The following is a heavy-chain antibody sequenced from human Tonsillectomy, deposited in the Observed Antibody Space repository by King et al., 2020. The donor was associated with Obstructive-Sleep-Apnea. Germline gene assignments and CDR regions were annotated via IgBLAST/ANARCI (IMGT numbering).Heavy chain of an antibody. CDR3: ARERTTVTTSDAFDI. J-gene: IGHJ3*02. CDR2: IHPNSGAT. D-gene: IGHD4-17*01. Sequence: LVESGAEVKKPGASVKVSCKASGYTFTAYYMHWVRQAPGQGLEWMGWIHPNSGATKYAQKFQGRVTLTRDTSIRTGYMEVSRLRSDDTAVYYCARERTTVTTSDAFDIWGQGTLVTVSS. CDR1: GYTFTAYY. V-gene: IGHV1-2*02.